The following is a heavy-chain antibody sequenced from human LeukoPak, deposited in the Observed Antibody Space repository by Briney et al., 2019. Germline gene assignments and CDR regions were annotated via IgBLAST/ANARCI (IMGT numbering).Heavy chain of an antibody. V-gene: IGHV3-21*04. CDR3: AKEQSYDFWSGFPDY. CDR2: ISSSSSYI. J-gene: IGHJ4*02. CDR1: GFTFSSYS. Sequence: GGSLRLSCAASGFTFSSYSMNWVRQAPGKGLEWVSSISSSSSYIYYADSVKGRFTISRDNSKNTLYLQMNSLRAEDTAVYYCAKEQSYDFWSGFPDYWGQGTLVTVSS. D-gene: IGHD3-3*01.